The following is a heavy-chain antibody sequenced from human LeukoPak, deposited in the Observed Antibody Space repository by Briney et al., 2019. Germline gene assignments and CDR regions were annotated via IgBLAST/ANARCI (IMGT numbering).Heavy chain of an antibody. CDR2: IMRTAADVT. CDR3: VRDWSYAFDL. V-gene: IGHV3-48*02. CDR1: GFTSSSYT. J-gene: IGHJ3*01. Sequence: PGGSLRLSCAASGFTSSSYTMNWVRQAPGKGLEWISYIMRTAADVTSYADSVEGRFTISRDDAKNSLYLQMNSLRDDDTAVYYCVRDWSYAFDLWGQGTMVTVSS.